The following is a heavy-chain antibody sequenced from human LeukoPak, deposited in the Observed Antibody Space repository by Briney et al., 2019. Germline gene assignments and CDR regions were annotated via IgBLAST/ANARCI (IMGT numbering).Heavy chain of an antibody. CDR2: INHTGGT. Sequence: SETLSLTCAVYGGSFSDDYWSWIRQSPGGGLEWIGEINHTGGTNYNPSLKSRVTISQDRSKNQFFLKLYFVTAADTALYCCARGRWDVRFQHWGQGTLVTVSS. CDR1: GGSFSDDY. D-gene: IGHD4-23*01. CDR3: ARGRWDVRFQH. V-gene: IGHV4-34*01. J-gene: IGHJ1*01.